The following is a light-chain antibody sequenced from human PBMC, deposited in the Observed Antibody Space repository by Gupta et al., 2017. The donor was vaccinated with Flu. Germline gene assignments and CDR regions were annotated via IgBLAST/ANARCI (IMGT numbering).Light chain of an antibody. CDR2: GNT. J-gene: IGLJ1*01. V-gene: IGLV1-40*01. CDR3: QSYDSSLRAYV. Sequence: QSVLTQPPSVSGAPGQRVTISCTGSSSNIGAGYDVRWYQQLPGTAPKLLIYGNTNRPSGVPDRFSGSKSGTSASLAITGLQDEDEADYYCQSYDSSLRAYVFGAGTKVTVL. CDR1: SSNIGAGYD.